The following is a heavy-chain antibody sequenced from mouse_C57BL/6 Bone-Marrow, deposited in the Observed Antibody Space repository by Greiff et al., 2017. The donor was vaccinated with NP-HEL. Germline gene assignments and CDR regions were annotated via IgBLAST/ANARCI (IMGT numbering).Heavy chain of an antibody. CDR2: ISDGGSYT. Sequence: EVQLVESGGGLVKPGGSLKLSCAASGFTFSSYAMSWVRQTPEKRLEWVAPISDGGSYTYYPDNVKGRFTISRDNAKNNLYLQMSHLKSEDTAMYYCARGASITTVVAYYAMDYWGQGTSVTVSS. CDR3: ARGASITTVVAYYAMDY. V-gene: IGHV5-4*01. CDR1: GFTFSSYA. D-gene: IGHD1-1*01. J-gene: IGHJ4*01.